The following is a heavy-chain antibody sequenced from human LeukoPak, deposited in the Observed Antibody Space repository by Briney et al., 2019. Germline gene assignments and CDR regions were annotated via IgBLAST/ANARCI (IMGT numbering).Heavy chain of an antibody. CDR3: AKTRIRFLEWLPIDY. Sequence: GGSLRLSCAASGFTFDDYAMHWVRQAPGKGLEWVSGISWNSGSIGYADSVEGRFTISRDNAKNSLYLQMNSLRAEDTALYYCAKTRIRFLEWLPIDYWGQGTLVTVSS. J-gene: IGHJ4*02. CDR1: GFTFDDYA. CDR2: ISWNSGSI. D-gene: IGHD3-3*01. V-gene: IGHV3-9*01.